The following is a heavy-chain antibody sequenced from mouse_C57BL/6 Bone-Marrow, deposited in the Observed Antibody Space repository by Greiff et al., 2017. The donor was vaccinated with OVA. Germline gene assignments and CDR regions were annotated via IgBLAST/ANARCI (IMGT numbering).Heavy chain of an antibody. J-gene: IGHJ2*01. CDR2: IYPGDGDT. D-gene: IGHD1-1*01. V-gene: IGHV1-80*01. Sequence: LQESGAELVKPGASVKISCKASGYAFSSYWMNWVKQRPGKGLEWIGQIYPGDGDTNYNGKFKGKATLTADKSSSTAYMQLSSLTSEDSAVYFCARETTVVDREYWGQGTTLTVSS. CDR1: GYAFSSYW. CDR3: ARETTVVDREY.